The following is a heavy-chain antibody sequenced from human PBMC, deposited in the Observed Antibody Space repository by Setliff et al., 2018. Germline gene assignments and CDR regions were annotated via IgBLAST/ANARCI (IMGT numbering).Heavy chain of an antibody. Sequence: SETLSLTCTVYGGPLSGFSWNWIRQSPGGGLEWIGEITDTGRTKYIPSLKSRVTISIDKSKNQFSLSLTSVTAADTAVYYCAKGDGGYPSDSWGQGILVTVSS. CDR3: AKGDGGYPSDS. CDR1: GGPLSGFS. V-gene: IGHV4-34*01. D-gene: IGHD2-15*01. J-gene: IGHJ4*02. CDR2: ITDTGRT.